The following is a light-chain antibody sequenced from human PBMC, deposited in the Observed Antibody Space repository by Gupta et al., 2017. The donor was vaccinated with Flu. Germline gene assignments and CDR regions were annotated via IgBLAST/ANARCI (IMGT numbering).Light chain of an antibody. CDR3: QQYGSSPLFT. V-gene: IGKV3-20*01. CDR2: GAS. Sequence: ESVLTQSPGTLSLSPGERATLSCRASQSVSNNYLAWYQQKPGQAPRLLIYGASSRATGIPDRCSGSGSATDFTLTISRLEPEDFAVYYCQQYGSSPLFTFGPGTKVDIK. CDR1: QSVSNNY. J-gene: IGKJ3*01.